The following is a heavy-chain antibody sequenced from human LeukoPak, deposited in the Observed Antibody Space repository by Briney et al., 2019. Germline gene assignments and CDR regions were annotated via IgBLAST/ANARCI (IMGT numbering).Heavy chain of an antibody. CDR2: IKQDGSEK. Sequence: GGSLRLSCAASGFTFSSYWMTWVRQAPGKGLEWVANIKQDGSEKYYVDSVKGRFTISRDNAKNSLYLQMNSLRAEDTAVYYCARDGYSGSYDALGYWGQGTLVTVSS. V-gene: IGHV3-7*01. D-gene: IGHD1-26*01. J-gene: IGHJ4*02. CDR3: ARDGYSGSYDALGY. CDR1: GFTFSSYW.